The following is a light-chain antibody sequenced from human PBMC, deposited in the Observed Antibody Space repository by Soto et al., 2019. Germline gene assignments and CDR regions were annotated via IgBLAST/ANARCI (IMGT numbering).Light chain of an antibody. V-gene: IGKV1-33*01. CDR3: QQYDNLPPQLT. CDR1: QDISNY. CDR2: DAS. Sequence: DIQMTQSPSSLSASVGDRVTITCQASQDISNYLNWYQQKPGKAPKLLIYDASNLETGVPSRFSGSGSGTHFTFTISSLQPEDIATYYCQQYDNLPPQLTFGGGTKVEIK. J-gene: IGKJ4*01.